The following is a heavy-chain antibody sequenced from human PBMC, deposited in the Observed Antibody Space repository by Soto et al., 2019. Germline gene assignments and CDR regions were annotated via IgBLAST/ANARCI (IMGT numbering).Heavy chain of an antibody. CDR3: ARFAKEENPKLESWYAFDF. V-gene: IGHV4-31*03. J-gene: IGHJ4*02. Sequence: VQLQESGPGLVKPSQTLSLTCTVSGGSIRSGGYFWSWVRQQPGKGLEWIGHIYYRGGTSYNPSLESRVAMSVDTSKNEFTLKVNSVTAADTAIYDCARFAKEENPKLESWYAFDFWGRGTLVTVSS. D-gene: IGHD6-13*01. CDR2: IYYRGGT. CDR1: GGSIRSGGYF.